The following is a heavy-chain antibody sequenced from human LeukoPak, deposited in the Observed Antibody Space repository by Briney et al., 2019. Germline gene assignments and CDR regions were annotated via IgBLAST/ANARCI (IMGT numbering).Heavy chain of an antibody. J-gene: IGHJ4*02. Sequence: SETLSLTCTVSGGSISSSNYYWGWIRQPPGKGLEWIGTIYYSGSTYYNPSLKSRVAISVDTSKNQFSLKLSSVTAADTAMYYCARSYDILTGEYYWGQGTLVTVSS. CDR1: GGSISSSNYY. V-gene: IGHV4-39*07. CDR3: ARSYDILTGEYY. CDR2: IYYSGST. D-gene: IGHD3-9*01.